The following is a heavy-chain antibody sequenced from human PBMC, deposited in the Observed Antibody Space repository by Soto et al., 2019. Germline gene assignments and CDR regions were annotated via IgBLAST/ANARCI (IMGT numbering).Heavy chain of an antibody. V-gene: IGHV3-66*01. CDR3: ARDGYNWHDPTDY. D-gene: IGHD1-20*01. CDR1: GFTVSSNY. Sequence: EVQLVESGGGLVQPGGSLRLSCAASGFTVSSNYMSWVRQAPGKGLEWVSVIYSGGSTYYADSVKGRFTISRDNSKNTRYLQMNSLRAEDTAVYYCARDGYNWHDPTDYWGQGTLVTVSS. CDR2: IYSGGST. J-gene: IGHJ4*02.